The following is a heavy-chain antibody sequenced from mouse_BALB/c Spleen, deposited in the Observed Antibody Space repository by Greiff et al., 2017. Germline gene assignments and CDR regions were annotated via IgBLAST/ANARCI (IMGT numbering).Heavy chain of an antibody. CDR1: GFNIKDTY. V-gene: IGHV14-3*02. CDR2: IDPANGNT. Sequence: VQLKQSGAELVKPGASVKLSCTASGFNIKDTYMHWVKQRPEQGLEWIGRIDPANGNTKYDPKFQGKATITADTSSNTAYLQLSSLTSEDTAVYYCASAPDYYAMDYWGQGTSVTVSS. J-gene: IGHJ4*01. CDR3: ASAPDYYAMDY.